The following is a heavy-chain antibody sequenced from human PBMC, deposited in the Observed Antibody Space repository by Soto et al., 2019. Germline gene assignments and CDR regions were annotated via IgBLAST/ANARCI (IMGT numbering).Heavy chain of an antibody. V-gene: IGHV3-30-3*01. D-gene: IGHD6-6*01. CDR3: ARERIAAQHIFDY. Sequence: ALRLSCAASGFTLSSYALHWVRQAPGKGLEWVAVISYDGSNKYYADSVKGRFTISRDNSKNTLYLQMNSLRAEDTAVYYCARERIAAQHIFDYWGQGTLVTVSS. CDR2: ISYDGSNK. CDR1: GFTLSSYA. J-gene: IGHJ4*02.